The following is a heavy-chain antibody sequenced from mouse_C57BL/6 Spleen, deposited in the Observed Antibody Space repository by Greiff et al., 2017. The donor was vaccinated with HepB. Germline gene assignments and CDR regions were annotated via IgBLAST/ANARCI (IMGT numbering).Heavy chain of an antibody. D-gene: IGHD3-1*01. CDR1: GFTFSSYA. V-gene: IGHV5-4*01. J-gene: IGHJ4*01. CDR2: ISDGGSYT. Sequence: VQLKESGGGLVKPGGSLKLSCAASGFTFSSYAMSWVRQTPEKRLEWVATISDGGSYTYYPDNVKGRFTISRDNAKNNLYLQMSHLKSEDTAMYYCARGGYYSYAMDYWGQGTSVTVSS. CDR3: ARGGYYSYAMDY.